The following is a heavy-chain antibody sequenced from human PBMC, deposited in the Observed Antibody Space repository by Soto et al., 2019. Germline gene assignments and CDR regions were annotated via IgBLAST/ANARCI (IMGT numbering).Heavy chain of an antibody. D-gene: IGHD3-22*01. Sequence: PGGSLRLSCAASGFTFSSYAMHWVRQAPGNGLEWVAVISYDGSNKYYADSEKGRFTISRDNYKNTLYLQMKRLKAEDTAVYNCASEQTNYYDSSGTASAQYAMDVWGQGTPVTVSS. CDR2: ISYDGSNK. CDR1: GFTFSSYA. CDR3: ASEQTNYYDSSGTASAQYAMDV. J-gene: IGHJ6*02. V-gene: IGHV3-30-3*01.